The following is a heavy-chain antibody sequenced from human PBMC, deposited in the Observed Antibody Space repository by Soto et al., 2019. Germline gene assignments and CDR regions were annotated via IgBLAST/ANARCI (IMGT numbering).Heavy chain of an antibody. Sequence: RRLSCAASGFTFSSYWMSWVRQAPGKGLEGVANIKQDGSEKYYVDSVKGRFTISRDNAKNSLYLQMNSLRAEDTAVYYCSSCGFWEAAGTAGFDYWGQGTLVTVYS. D-gene: IGHD6-13*01. CDR2: IKQDGSEK. CDR1: GFTFSSYW. CDR3: SSCGFWEAAGTAGFDY. J-gene: IGHJ4*02. V-gene: IGHV3-7*03.